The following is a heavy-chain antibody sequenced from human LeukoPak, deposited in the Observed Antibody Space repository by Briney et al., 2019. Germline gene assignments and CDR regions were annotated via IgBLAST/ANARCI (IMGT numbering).Heavy chain of an antibody. D-gene: IGHD6-19*01. Sequence: ASVKVSCKASGYTFTGYYMHWVRQAPGQGLEWMGWINPNSGGTNYAQKFQGWVTMTRDTSISTAYMELSRLRSDDTAVYYCARGHPGGWYRGYYYYYYGMDVWGQGTTVTVSS. J-gene: IGHJ6*02. V-gene: IGHV1-2*04. CDR3: ARGHPGGWYRGYYYYYYGMDV. CDR1: GYTFTGYY. CDR2: INPNSGGT.